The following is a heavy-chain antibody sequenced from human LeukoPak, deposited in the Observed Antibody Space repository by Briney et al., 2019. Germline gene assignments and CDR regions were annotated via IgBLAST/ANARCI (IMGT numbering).Heavy chain of an antibody. CDR3: ARGSYYYDSSGNYFDY. CDR1: GGSISSYY. D-gene: IGHD3-22*01. V-gene: IGHV4-59*08. Sequence: SETLSLTCTVSGGSISSYYWSWIRQPPGKGLEWIGYIYYSGSTNYNPSLKSRVTISVDTSKNQFSLKLSSVTAADTAVYYCARGSYYYDSSGNYFDYWGQGTLVTVSS. J-gene: IGHJ4*02. CDR2: IYYSGST.